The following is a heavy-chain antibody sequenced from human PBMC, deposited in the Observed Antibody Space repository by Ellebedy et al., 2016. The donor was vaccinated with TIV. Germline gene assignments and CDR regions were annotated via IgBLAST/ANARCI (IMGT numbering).Heavy chain of an antibody. CDR1: GYTLTELS. Sequence: ASVKVSCXASGYTLTELSMHWVRQAPGKGLEWMGGFDPEDGETIYAQKFQGGVTMTEDTSTDTAYMELSSLRSEDTAVYYCATIIAAAGGFGYWGQGTLVTVSS. CDR3: ATIIAAAGGFGY. V-gene: IGHV1-24*01. CDR2: FDPEDGET. J-gene: IGHJ4*02. D-gene: IGHD6-13*01.